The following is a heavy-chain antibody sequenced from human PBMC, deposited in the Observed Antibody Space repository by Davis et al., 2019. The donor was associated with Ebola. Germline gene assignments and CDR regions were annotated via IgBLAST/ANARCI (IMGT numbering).Heavy chain of an antibody. CDR3: ARVRGIVATRFDY. Sequence: SETLSPTCTVSGGSISSGGYYSISILHHPSKFLYRIGYIYYSGSTNYNPSLKSRVTISVDTSKNQFSLKLSSVTAAETAVYYCARVRGIVATRFDYWGQGTLVTVSS. V-gene: IGHV4-31*03. D-gene: IGHD5-12*01. CDR1: GGSISSGGYY. J-gene: IGHJ4*02. CDR2: IYYSGST.